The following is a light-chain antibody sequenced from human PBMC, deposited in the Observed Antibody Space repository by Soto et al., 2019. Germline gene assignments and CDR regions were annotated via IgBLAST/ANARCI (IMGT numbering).Light chain of an antibody. CDR2: EVS. V-gene: IGLV2-14*01. Sequence: QSALTQPASVSGFPGQSITISCTGTSSDVGGYKYVCWYQQLPGRAPRLMICEVSNRPSGVSNRFSGSKSGNTASLTISGLQAEDEGDYYCTAYSSSSTYVIFGGGTKLTVL. J-gene: IGLJ2*01. CDR3: TAYSSSSTYVI. CDR1: SSDVGGYKY.